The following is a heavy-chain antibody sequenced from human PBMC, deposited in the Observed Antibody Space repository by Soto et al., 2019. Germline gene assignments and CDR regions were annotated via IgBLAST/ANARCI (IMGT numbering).Heavy chain of an antibody. CDR3: GKWSVLGDL. CDR2: ITRSSDLS. Sequence: VQLLESGGGLVQPGGSLRLSCEASGFDFSSYSITWVRQAPGNGLEYVSGITRSSDLSFYAYSVRGRFTVSRDNLKSTAYLEMKNLRVADTAVYYFGKWSVLGDLWGQGTLVSAPS. J-gene: IGHJ4*02. D-gene: IGHD3-16*01. CDR1: GFDFSSYS. V-gene: IGHV3-23*01.